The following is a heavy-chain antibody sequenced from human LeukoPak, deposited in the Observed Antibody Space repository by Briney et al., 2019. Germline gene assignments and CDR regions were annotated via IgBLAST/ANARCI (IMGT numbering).Heavy chain of an antibody. J-gene: IGHJ4*02. CDR2: ISDNSRSI. D-gene: IGHD7-27*01. V-gene: IGHV3-21*01. CDR3: ARETGDQAFDY. CDR1: GFIFSSYE. Sequence: GGSLRLSCAASGFIFSSYEMNWVRQAPGKGLEWVSSISDNSRSIYYADSVKGRLTISRDNAKNSLYLQMNSLRAEDTAVYYCARETGDQAFDYWGQGTLVTVSS.